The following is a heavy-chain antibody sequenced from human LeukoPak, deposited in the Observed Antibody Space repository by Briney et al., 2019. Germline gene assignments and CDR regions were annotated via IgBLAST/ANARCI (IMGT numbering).Heavy chain of an antibody. Sequence: GGSLRLSCAASGLTFSSYSMNWVRQAPGKGLEWVSSISGSGGSTYYADSVKGRFTISRDNSKNTLYVQMNSLRAEDTAVYYCARCYCSGGSCYSVDYWGQGTLVTVSS. V-gene: IGHV3-23*01. J-gene: IGHJ4*02. CDR2: ISGSGGST. D-gene: IGHD2-15*01. CDR3: ARCYCSGGSCYSVDY. CDR1: GLTFSSYS.